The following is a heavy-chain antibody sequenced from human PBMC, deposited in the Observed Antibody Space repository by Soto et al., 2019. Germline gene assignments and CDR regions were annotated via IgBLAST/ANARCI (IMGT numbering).Heavy chain of an antibody. CDR3: ARDYLSSKPSLSYFDY. CDR1: GYIFTNYY. Sequence: ASVKVSCKASGYIFTNYYIHWVRQAPGQGLEWMAIINPLPTSGSTNYAQKFQGRVTVTRDTSTSTVYMELSSLRSEDTAIYYCARDYLSSKPSLSYFDYWGQGALVTVSS. J-gene: IGHJ4*02. D-gene: IGHD4-4*01. CDR2: INPLPTSGST. V-gene: IGHV1-46*01.